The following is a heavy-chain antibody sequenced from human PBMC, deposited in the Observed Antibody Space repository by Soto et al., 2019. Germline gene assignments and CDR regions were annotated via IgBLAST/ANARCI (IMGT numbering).Heavy chain of an antibody. CDR2: ISSSSSYI. CDR3: ATDARPARLKDAFDI. J-gene: IGHJ3*02. Sequence: PGGSLRLSGAASGCTFSSYSMNWVRQAPGRGLEWVSSISSSSSYIYYADSVKGRFTISRDNAKNSLYLQMNSLRAEDTAVYYFATDARPARLKDAFDIWSQGTMVTVSS. CDR1: GCTFSSYS. D-gene: IGHD6-6*01. V-gene: IGHV3-21*01.